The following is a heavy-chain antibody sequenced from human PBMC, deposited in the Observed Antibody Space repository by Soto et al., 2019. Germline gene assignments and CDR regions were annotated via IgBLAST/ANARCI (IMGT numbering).Heavy chain of an antibody. CDR1: GYTLTELS. D-gene: IGHD3-9*01. CDR2: FDPEDGET. CDR3: VNSRITIFSYDYSYFGMDV. Sequence: ASVKVSCKVSGYTLTELSMHWVRQAPGKGLEWMGGFDPEDGETIYAQKFQGRVTMTEDTSTDTAYMELSSLRSEDTAVYYCVNSRITIFSYDYSYFGMDVWGQGTTVTVSS. J-gene: IGHJ6*02. V-gene: IGHV1-24*01.